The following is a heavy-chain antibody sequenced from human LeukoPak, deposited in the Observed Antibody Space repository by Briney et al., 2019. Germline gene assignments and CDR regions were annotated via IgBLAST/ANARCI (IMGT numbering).Heavy chain of an antibody. CDR2: INPNSGGT. J-gene: IGHJ5*02. CDR1: GFTFSSYA. CDR3: ARDRLGYCSSTSCFRFDP. D-gene: IGHD2-2*01. Sequence: GGSLRLSCAASGFTFSSYAMHWVRQAPGQGLEWMGWINPNSGGTNYAQKFQGRVTMTRDTSISTAYMELSRLRSDDTAVYYCARDRLGYCSSTSCFRFDPWGQGTLVTVSS. V-gene: IGHV1-2*02.